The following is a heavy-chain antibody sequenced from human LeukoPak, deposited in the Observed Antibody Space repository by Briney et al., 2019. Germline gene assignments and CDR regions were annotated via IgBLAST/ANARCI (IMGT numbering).Heavy chain of an antibody. J-gene: IGHJ4*02. CDR3: ARDLGHYGSSSGSRFDY. V-gene: IGHV3-74*01. Sequence: QPGGSLRLSCAASGFTFNSYWVHWVRQAPGKGLVWVSRINTDGSGTTCADSVKGRFTMSRDNAESALYLQMNSLRAEDTAVYSCARDLGHYGSSSGSRFDYWGRGTLVTVSS. CDR1: GFTFNSYW. D-gene: IGHD6-6*01. CDR2: INTDGSGT.